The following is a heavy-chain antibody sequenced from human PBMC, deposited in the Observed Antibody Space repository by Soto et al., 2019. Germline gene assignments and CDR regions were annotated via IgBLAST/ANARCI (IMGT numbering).Heavy chain of an antibody. CDR1: GFTFGDYA. CDR2: ISSTGIYI. J-gene: IGHJ4*02. D-gene: IGHD6-6*01. CDR3: GRRDSSSSADY. V-gene: IGHV3-21*06. Sequence: GGSLRLSCAASGFTFGDYAMNWVRQAPGEGLEWVSSISSTGIYIYYADSVQGRFTISRDNARNLLYLQMNSLRAEDTATYYCGRRDSSSSADYWGQGILVTVSS.